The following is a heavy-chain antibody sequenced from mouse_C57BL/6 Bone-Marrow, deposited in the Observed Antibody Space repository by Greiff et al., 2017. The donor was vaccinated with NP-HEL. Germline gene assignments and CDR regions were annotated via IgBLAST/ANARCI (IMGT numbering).Heavy chain of an antibody. Sequence: EVKLMESGGGLVKPGGSLKLSCAASGFTFSDYGMHWVRQAPEKGLEWVAYISSGSSTIYYADTVKGRFTISRDNAKNTLFLQLTSLRSEDTAMYYCARPGSSYGFDYWGQGTTLTVSS. CDR3: ARPGSSYGFDY. J-gene: IGHJ2*01. V-gene: IGHV5-17*01. CDR2: ISSGSSTI. D-gene: IGHD1-1*01. CDR1: GFTFSDYG.